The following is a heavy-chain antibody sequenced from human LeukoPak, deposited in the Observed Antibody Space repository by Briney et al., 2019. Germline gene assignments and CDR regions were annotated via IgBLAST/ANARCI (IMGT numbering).Heavy chain of an antibody. V-gene: IGHV1-8*01. CDR2: MNPNSGNT. CDR1: GYTFTSYD. J-gene: IGHJ4*02. Sequence: ASVKVSCKASGYTFTSYDINWVRQATGQGLEWMGWMNPNSGNTGYAQKFQGRVTMTEDTSTDTAYMELSSLRSEDTAVYYCATGSRSYVWGSYRFDYWGQGTLVTVSS. D-gene: IGHD3-16*02. CDR3: ATGSRSYVWGSYRFDY.